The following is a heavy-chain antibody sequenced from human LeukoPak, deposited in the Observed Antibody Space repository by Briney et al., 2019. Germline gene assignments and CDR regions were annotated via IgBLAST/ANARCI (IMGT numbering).Heavy chain of an antibody. J-gene: IGHJ4*02. V-gene: IGHV3-30*02. D-gene: IGHD1-26*01. Sequence: PGGSLRLSCAAYGFTFSSYGMHWVRQAPGKGLEWVAFIRYDGSNKYYADSVKGRFTISRDNSKNTLYLQMNSLRAEDTAVYYCASEVGATGDYWGQGTLVTVSS. CDR2: IRYDGSNK. CDR3: ASEVGATGDY. CDR1: GFTFSSYG.